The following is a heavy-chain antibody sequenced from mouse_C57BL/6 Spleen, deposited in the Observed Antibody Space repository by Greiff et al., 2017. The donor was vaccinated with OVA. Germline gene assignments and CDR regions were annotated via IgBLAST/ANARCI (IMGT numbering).Heavy chain of an antibody. CDR3: ARDLLRRDYAMDY. D-gene: IGHD6-2*01. Sequence: EVKLVESGPGLVKPSQSLSLTCSVTGYSITSGYYWNWIRQFPGNKLEWMGYISYDGSNNYNPSLKNRISITRDTSKNQFFLKLNSVTTEDTATYYCARDLLRRDYAMDYWGQGTSVTVSS. CDR1: GYSITSGYY. J-gene: IGHJ4*01. CDR2: ISYDGSN. V-gene: IGHV3-6*01.